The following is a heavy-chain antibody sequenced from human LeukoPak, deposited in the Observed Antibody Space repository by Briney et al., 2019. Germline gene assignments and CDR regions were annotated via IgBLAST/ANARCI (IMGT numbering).Heavy chain of an antibody. J-gene: IGHJ6*03. V-gene: IGHV4-34*01. CDR2: INHSGST. CDR1: GGSFSGYY. D-gene: IGHD5-18*01. Sequence: SETLSLTCAVYGGSFSGYYWSWIRQPPGKGLEWIGEINHSGSTNYNPSLKSRVTISVDTSKNQFSLKLGSVTAADTAVYYCARGPGYSYGYYYYMDVWGKGTTVTVSS. CDR3: ARGPGYSYGYYYYMDV.